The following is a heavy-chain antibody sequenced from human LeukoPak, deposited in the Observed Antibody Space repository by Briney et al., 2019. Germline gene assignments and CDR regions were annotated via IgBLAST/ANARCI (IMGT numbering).Heavy chain of an antibody. J-gene: IGHJ4*02. D-gene: IGHD2-21*02. Sequence: SETLSLTCTVSGGSISSSSYYWGWIRQPPGKGLEWIVSIYYSGSTYYKPSLKSRFTISVDTSKNQFSLKLSSVTAADTAVYYCAGEVDGFVVVTAIPEYYFDYWGQGTLVTVSS. CDR1: GGSISSSSYY. CDR2: IYYSGST. CDR3: AGEVDGFVVVTAIPEYYFDY. V-gene: IGHV4-39*02.